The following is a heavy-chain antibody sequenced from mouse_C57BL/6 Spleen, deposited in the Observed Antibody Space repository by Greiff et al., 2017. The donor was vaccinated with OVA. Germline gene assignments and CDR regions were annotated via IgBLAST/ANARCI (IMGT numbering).Heavy chain of an antibody. CDR3: ARHGNYWYFDV. D-gene: IGHD1-1*01. V-gene: IGHV5-17*01. Sequence: EVHLVESGGGLVKPGGSLKLSCAASGFTFSDYGMHWVRQAPEKGLEWVAYISSGSSTIYYADTVKGRFTISRDNAKNTLFLQMTSLRSEDTAMYYCARHGNYWYFDVWGTGTTVTVSS. J-gene: IGHJ1*03. CDR2: ISSGSSTI. CDR1: GFTFSDYG.